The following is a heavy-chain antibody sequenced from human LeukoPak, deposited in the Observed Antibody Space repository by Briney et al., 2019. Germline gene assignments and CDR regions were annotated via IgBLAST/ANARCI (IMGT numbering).Heavy chain of an antibody. CDR3: ARDQGGIVVAPAAITAYDY. V-gene: IGHV6-1*01. CDR1: GDSVSSNSAA. Sequence: SQTLSLTCAISGDSVSSNSAAWNWIRQSPSRGLEWLRRTYYRSKWYNDYAVSVKSRITINPDTSKNQFSLQLNSVTPEDTAVYYCARDQGGIVVAPAAITAYDYWGQGTLVTVSS. J-gene: IGHJ4*02. CDR2: TYYRSKWYN. D-gene: IGHD2-2*01.